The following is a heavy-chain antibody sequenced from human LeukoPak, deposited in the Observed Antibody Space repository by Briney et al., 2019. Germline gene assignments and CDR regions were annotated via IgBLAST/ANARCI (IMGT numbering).Heavy chain of an antibody. CDR3: ARGGPSTIFGVVIITASAFDI. CDR2: ISSSSSYI. V-gene: IGHV3-21*01. J-gene: IGHJ3*02. CDR1: GFTFSSYS. D-gene: IGHD3-3*01. Sequence: GGSLSLSCAASGFTFSSYSMNWVRQAPGKGLEWVSSISSSSSYIYYADSVKGRFTISRDNAKNSLYLQMNSLRAEDTAVYYCARGGPSTIFGVVIITASAFDIWGQGTMVTVSS.